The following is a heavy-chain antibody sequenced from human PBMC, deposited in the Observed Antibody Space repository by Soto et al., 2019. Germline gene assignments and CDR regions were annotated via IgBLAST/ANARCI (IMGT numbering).Heavy chain of an antibody. CDR1: VYTFTGYD. Sequence: XSVKVSCKASVYTFTGYDINWVRQATGQGLEWMGWMDPNSGNTGYAQKFQGRVTMTRNTSISTAYMELSSLRSEDTAVYYCARGVDSSGYYNYYGMDVWGQGTTVTVSS. J-gene: IGHJ6*02. D-gene: IGHD3-22*01. V-gene: IGHV1-8*01. CDR2: MDPNSGNT. CDR3: ARGVDSSGYYNYYGMDV.